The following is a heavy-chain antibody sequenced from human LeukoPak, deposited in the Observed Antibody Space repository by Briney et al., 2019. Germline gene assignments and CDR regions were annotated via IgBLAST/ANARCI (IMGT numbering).Heavy chain of an antibody. CDR2: IWYDESNN. J-gene: IGHJ3*02. CDR1: GFTFSSYG. Sequence: GGSLRLSCAASGFTFSSYGMHWVRQAPGKGLEWVAVIWYDESNNHYADSVKGRFTISRDNSKSTLYLQMNSLRVEDTAVYYCARDPPEVGALDAFDIWGQGTMVTVSS. V-gene: IGHV3-33*01. D-gene: IGHD1-26*01. CDR3: ARDPPEVGALDAFDI.